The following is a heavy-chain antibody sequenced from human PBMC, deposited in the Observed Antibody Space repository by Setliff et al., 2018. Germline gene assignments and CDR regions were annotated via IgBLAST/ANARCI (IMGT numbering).Heavy chain of an antibody. D-gene: IGHD3-3*01. CDR1: GGSFTNYY. CDR2: TNHSGST. Sequence: SETLSLTCTVYGGSFTNYYWSWIRQSPGKGLEWIGETNHSGSTNYHPSLKSRLTISVDASTNQFSLKLYSVTAADTAVYYCRFWSRYYHNDYWGQGTLVTVSS. V-gene: IGHV4-34*01. J-gene: IGHJ4*02. CDR3: RFWSRYYHNDY.